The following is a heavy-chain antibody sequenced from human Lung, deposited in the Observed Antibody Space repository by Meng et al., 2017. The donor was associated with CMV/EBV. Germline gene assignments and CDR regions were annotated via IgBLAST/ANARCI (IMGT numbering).Heavy chain of an antibody. CDR1: GGSFSGYY. V-gene: IGHV4-34*01. Sequence: SETLSLXXAVYGGSFSGYYWSWIRQPPGKGLEWIGEINHSGSTNYNPSLKSRVTISVDTSKNQFSLKLSSVTAADTAVYYCARSYSYGWGPYYYYYGMDVWGQGPTVTVSS. CDR3: ARSYSYGWGPYYYYYGMDV. D-gene: IGHD5-18*01. J-gene: IGHJ6*02. CDR2: INHSGST.